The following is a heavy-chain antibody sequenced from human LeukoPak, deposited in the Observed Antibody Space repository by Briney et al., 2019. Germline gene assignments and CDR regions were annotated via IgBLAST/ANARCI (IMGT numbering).Heavy chain of an antibody. J-gene: IGHJ4*02. CDR2: ISGSRGST. CDR1: GITLSNYG. Sequence: GGSLRLSCAVSGITLSNYGMSWVRQVPGKGLEWVAGISGSRGSTNYAASVKGRFTIPRDNRKNTLFLQMNSLRAEDTAVYFCAKRGVVIRVILVGFHKEAYYFDSWGQGVLVNVSS. V-gene: IGHV3-23*01. D-gene: IGHD3-10*01. CDR3: AKRGVVIRVILVGFHKEAYYFDS.